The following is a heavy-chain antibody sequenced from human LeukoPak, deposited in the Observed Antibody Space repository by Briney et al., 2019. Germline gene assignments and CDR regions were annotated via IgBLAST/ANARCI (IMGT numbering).Heavy chain of an antibody. V-gene: IGHV1-8*01. J-gene: IGHJ6*03. CDR1: GYTFTSYV. CDR3: ATQRRGGTPSYYMDV. D-gene: IGHD2-15*01. CDR2: MKPNSGNT. Sequence: ASVKVSCKASGYTFTSYVINWVRQATGQGLEWMGWMKPNSGNTGYAQKFQGRVTMTRNTSISTAYMELSSLRSEDTAVYYCATQRRGGTPSYYMDVWGKGTTVTISS.